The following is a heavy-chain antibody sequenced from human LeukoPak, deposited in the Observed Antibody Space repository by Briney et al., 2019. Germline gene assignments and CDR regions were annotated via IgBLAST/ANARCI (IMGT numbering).Heavy chain of an antibody. CDR3: ARYGSGSYRSSDY. V-gene: IGHV3-23*01. CDR2: ISGSGGST. Sequence: GGSLRLSCAASGFTFSSYSMNWVRQAPGKGLEWVSAISGSGGSTYYADSVKGRFTISRDNSKNTLYLQMNSLRAEDTAVYYCARYGSGSYRSSDYWGQGTLVTVSS. J-gene: IGHJ4*02. CDR1: GFTFSSYS. D-gene: IGHD3-10*01.